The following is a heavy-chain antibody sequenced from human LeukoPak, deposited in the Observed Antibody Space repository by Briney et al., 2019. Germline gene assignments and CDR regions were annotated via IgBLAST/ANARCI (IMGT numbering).Heavy chain of an antibody. D-gene: IGHD6-19*01. CDR2: ISSSSYI. J-gene: IGHJ6*03. V-gene: IGHV3-21*01. CDR1: GFTFSSYS. Sequence: GGSLRLSCAASGFTFSSYSMNWVRQAPGKGLEWVSSISSSSYIYYADSVKGRFTISRDNAGSSLYLQMNSLRAEDTAVYYCARDSDSSGWLDYYMDVWGKGTTVTISS. CDR3: ARDSDSSGWLDYYMDV.